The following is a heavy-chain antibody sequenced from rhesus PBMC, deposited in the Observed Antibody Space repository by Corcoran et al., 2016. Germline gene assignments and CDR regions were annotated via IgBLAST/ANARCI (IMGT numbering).Heavy chain of an antibody. CDR2: VRSGGRT. CDR3: TSLGTAIDY. J-gene: IGHJ4*01. D-gene: IGHD1-14*01. Sequence: QVQLQQWGGRLVKPSETLSRTCAVYGASVSGYWWGWIRQAPGKGLEWIGRVRSGGRTNNNPSLKSRVTISMDTSKNQFSLKLRSVTAADTAVYYCTSLGTAIDYWGQGVLVTVSA. CDR1: GASVSGYW. V-gene: IGHV4S2*01.